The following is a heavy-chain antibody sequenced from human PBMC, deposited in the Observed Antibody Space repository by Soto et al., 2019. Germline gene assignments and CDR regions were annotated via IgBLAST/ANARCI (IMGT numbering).Heavy chain of an antibody. Sequence: ASETLSLTCAVYGGSFSGYYWSWIRQPPGKGLEWIGEINHSGSTNYNPSLKSRVTISVDTSKNQFSLKLSSVTAADTAVYYCARLWFGVSYGMDVWGQGTTVTVSS. CDR1: GGSFSGYY. CDR3: ARLWFGVSYGMDV. J-gene: IGHJ6*02. CDR2: INHSGST. V-gene: IGHV4-34*01. D-gene: IGHD3-10*01.